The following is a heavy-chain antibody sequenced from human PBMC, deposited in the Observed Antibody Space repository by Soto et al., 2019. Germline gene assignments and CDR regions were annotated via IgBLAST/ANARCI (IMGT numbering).Heavy chain of an antibody. J-gene: IGHJ6*02. CDR1: GFTFSNYG. V-gene: IGHV3-30*18. CDR2: ISYDARTK. Sequence: GGPLRLSCAASGFTFSNYGMHWVRQAPGRGLEWVAVISYDARTKYYADSVKGRFTISRDKSKNTLYLQMSSLSAEDTAVYYCAKEVVVVADPPVEGVDVWGQGTTVTVSS. CDR3: AKEVVVVADPPVEGVDV. D-gene: IGHD2-15*01.